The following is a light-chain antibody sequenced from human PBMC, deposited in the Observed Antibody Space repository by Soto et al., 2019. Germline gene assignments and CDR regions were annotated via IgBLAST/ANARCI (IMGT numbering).Light chain of an antibody. J-gene: IGLJ1*01. CDR3: SSFRNSNTLV. V-gene: IGLV2-14*01. CDR2: EVS. Sequence: QSALTQPASVSGSPGQSITISCTGTSGDVGGYNYVSWYQHHPGKAPKLMIYEVSNRPSGVSNRFSGSKSGNTASLSISELQAEDEAVYYCSSFRNSNTLVFGTGTKVTVL. CDR1: SGDVGGYNY.